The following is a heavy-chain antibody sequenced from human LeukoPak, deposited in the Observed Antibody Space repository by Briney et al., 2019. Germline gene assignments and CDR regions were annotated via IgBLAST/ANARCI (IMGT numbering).Heavy chain of an antibody. V-gene: IGHV3-13*01. J-gene: IGHJ6*03. CDR2: IGTAGDT. Sequence: GGSLRLSCAASGFTFSSYDVHWVRQATGKGLEWVSAIGTAGDTYYPGSVKGRFTISRENAKNSLYLQMNSLRAGDTAVYYCARALGNYDYYYYYYMDVWGKGTTVTVSS. CDR1: GFTFSSYD. CDR3: ARALGNYDYYYYYYMDV. D-gene: IGHD4-11*01.